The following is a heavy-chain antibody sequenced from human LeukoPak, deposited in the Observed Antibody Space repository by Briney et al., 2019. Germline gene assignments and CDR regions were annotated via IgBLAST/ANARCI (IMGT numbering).Heavy chain of an antibody. V-gene: IGHV1-2*02. CDR2: INPNSGGT. D-gene: IGHD3-10*01. CDR3: ARNIWFGESSDGSDI. J-gene: IGHJ3*02. Sequence: ASVKVSCEASGYTFTGYYMHWVRQAPGQGLEWMGWINPNSGGTNYAQKFQGRVTMTRDTSISTAYMELSRLTSDDTAMYYCARNIWFGESSDGSDIWGQGTMVTVSS. CDR1: GYTFTGYY.